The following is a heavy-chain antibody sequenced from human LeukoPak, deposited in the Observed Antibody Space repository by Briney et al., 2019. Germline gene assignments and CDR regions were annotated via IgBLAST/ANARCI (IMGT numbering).Heavy chain of an antibody. J-gene: IGHJ4*02. CDR1: GFTFSSYA. Sequence: GGSLRLSCAASGFTFSSYAMSWVRQAAGRGLEWVSAISGSGGRTYYADSVKGRFTISRDNSKNTLYLQMTSLRAEDTAVYYCAKPVVSLMYYFDYWGQGTLVTVSS. V-gene: IGHV3-23*01. CDR3: AKPVVSLMYYFDY. D-gene: IGHD3-22*01. CDR2: ISGSGGRT.